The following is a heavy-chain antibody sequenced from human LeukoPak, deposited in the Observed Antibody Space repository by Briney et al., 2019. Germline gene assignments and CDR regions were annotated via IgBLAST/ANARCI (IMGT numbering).Heavy chain of an antibody. CDR2: IHRGGNT. CDR3: ARDPGYGLGVDYGDY. CDR1: GFTFSSYA. D-gene: IGHD3-10*01. V-gene: IGHV3-66*01. Sequence: GGSLRLSCAASGFTFSSYAMTWVRQAPGRGLEWLSVIHRGGNTYYADSVKGRFTISRDSSKNTVFLQMDSLRAEDTAVYYCARDPGYGLGVDYGDYWGQGTLVTVSS. J-gene: IGHJ4*02.